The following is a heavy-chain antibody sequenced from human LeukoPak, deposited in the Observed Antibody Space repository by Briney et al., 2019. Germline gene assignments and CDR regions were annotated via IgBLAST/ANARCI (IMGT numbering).Heavy chain of an antibody. CDR3: AKSFRSTSLDY. D-gene: IGHD2-2*01. CDR2: IDYSGDTT. CDR1: GFTLSSYE. J-gene: IGHJ4*02. V-gene: IGHV3-23*01. Sequence: GGSLRLSCTASGFTLSSYEMTWIRQAPGKGLEWVSSIDYSGDTTYYADSVKGRFTISRDNSKSTLFLQLSSLRADDTAVYYCAKSFRSTSLDYWGQGTLVTVSS.